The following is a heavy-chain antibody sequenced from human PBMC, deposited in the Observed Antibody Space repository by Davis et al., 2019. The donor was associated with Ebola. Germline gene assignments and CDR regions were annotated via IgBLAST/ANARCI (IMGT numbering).Heavy chain of an antibody. CDR2: IYYSGST. D-gene: IGHD6-6*01. CDR1: GGSISSSSYY. CDR3: ARLAARKPYYYYYGMDV. Sequence: SETLSLTCTVSGGSISSSSYYWGWIRQPPGKGLEWIGSIYYSGSTYYNPSLKSRVTISVDTSKNQFSLKLSSVTAADTAVYYCARLAARKPYYYYYGMDVWGQGTTVTVSS. V-gene: IGHV4-39*07. J-gene: IGHJ6*02.